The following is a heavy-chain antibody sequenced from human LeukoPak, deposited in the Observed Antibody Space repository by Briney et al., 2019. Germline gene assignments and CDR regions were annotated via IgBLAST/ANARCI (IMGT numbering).Heavy chain of an antibody. Sequence: PGGSLRLSXAASGFTFSSYGMHWVRQAPGKGLEWVAFIRYDGSNKYYADSVKGRFTISRDNSKNSLYLQMNSLRAEDTAVYYCAREGMATIDYWGQGTLVTVSS. CDR2: IRYDGSNK. CDR1: GFTFSSYG. J-gene: IGHJ4*02. CDR3: AREGMATIDY. V-gene: IGHV3-30*02. D-gene: IGHD5-24*01.